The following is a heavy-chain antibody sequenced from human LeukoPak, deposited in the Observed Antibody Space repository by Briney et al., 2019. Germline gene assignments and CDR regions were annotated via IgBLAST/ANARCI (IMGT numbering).Heavy chain of an antibody. Sequence: GASVKVSCKASGGTFSSYAISWVRQAPGQGLEWMGRIIPIFGIANYAQKFQGRVTITADKSTSTAYMELSSLRSEDTAVYYCAREVYSSSSRYGMDVLGQGTTVTVSS. V-gene: IGHV1-69*04. D-gene: IGHD6-6*01. J-gene: IGHJ6*02. CDR1: GGTFSSYA. CDR3: AREVYSSSSRYGMDV. CDR2: IIPIFGIA.